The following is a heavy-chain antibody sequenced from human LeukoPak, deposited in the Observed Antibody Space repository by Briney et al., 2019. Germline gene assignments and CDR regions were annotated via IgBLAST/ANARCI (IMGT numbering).Heavy chain of an antibody. V-gene: IGHV4-61*02. CDR2: IYAGGST. D-gene: IGHD2-21*01. CDR3: ARNTGDYYSYYFHS. J-gene: IGHJ4*02. Sequence: SETLSLTCTVSGGSINSGNYYWSWIRQPAGKGLEWVGRIYAGGSTNYSPSLKSRVIISVDPSKNQFSLKLSSVTAADTAVYYCARNTGDYYSYYFHSWGQGSLVTVSS. CDR1: GGSINSGNYY.